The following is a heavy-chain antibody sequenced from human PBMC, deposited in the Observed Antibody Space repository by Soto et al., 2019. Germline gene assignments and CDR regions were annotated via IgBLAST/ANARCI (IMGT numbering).Heavy chain of an antibody. Sequence: EVQVVESGGGLVQPGGSLKISCAASGFTFSIYSMNWVRQAPGKGLEWISYIISRSSTIYYADSVKGRFTISRDNAKNSLYLKMNRLRADDTAVYYCATYYGSGSYFPDHYYNGMDVWGQGTTVTVSS. CDR1: GFTFSIYS. CDR2: IISRSSTI. V-gene: IGHV3-48*01. D-gene: IGHD3-10*01. CDR3: ATYYGSGSYFPDHYYNGMDV. J-gene: IGHJ6*02.